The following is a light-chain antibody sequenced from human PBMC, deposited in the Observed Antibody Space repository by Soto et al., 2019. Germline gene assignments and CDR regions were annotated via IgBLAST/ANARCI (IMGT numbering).Light chain of an antibody. V-gene: IGKV3-15*01. CDR1: QSVSRK. CDR2: DAS. J-gene: IGKJ2*01. Sequence: ELVLTPSPATLSVSAWDRYTDYCSPTQSVSRKLAWYQQKPGQAPRLLIYDASTRATGIHDRFSGSGSGKEFTLTISSLQYEVFAVYYCQQYNIRYTFGQGTKVDIK. CDR3: QQYNIRYT.